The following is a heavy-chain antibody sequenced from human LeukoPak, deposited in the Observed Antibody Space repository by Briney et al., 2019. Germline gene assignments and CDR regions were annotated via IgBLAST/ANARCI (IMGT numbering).Heavy chain of an antibody. CDR2: IYYSGST. Sequence: SETLSLTCTVSGGSISSGSYYWGWIRQPPGKGLEWIGSIYYSGSTYYNPSLKSRVTISVDTSKNQFSLKLSSVTAADTAVYYCASQTPTYSSRPAEFDYWGQGTLVTVSS. J-gene: IGHJ4*02. CDR1: GGSISSGSYY. D-gene: IGHD6-13*01. V-gene: IGHV4-39*01. CDR3: ASQTPTYSSRPAEFDY.